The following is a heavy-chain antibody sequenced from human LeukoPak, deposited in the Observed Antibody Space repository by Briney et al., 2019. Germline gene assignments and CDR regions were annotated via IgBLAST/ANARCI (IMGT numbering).Heavy chain of an antibody. CDR2: MSYDGNK. J-gene: IGHJ3*02. CDR1: GFTFTSYG. CDR3: ARDPLDISRWANAFDI. V-gene: IGHV3-30*03. Sequence: PGGSLRLSCAASGFTFTSYGFHWVRQAPGKALEWVAFMSYDGNKKYGDSVKGRFTISRDNAKNTLHLQMNGLRPDDTAVYHCARDPLDISRWANAFDIWGQGTLVTVSS. D-gene: IGHD2-2*03.